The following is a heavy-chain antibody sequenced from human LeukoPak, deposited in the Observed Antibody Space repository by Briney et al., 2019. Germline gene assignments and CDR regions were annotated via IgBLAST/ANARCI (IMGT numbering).Heavy chain of an antibody. V-gene: IGHV4-39*01. CDR3: ARLADSFYDFWSGYYTGVYNWFDP. D-gene: IGHD3-3*01. Sequence: SGTLSLTCVVSGGSIRYGYWWSWVRQPPGKGLEWIGSIYYSGSTYYNPSLKSRVTISVDTSKNQFSLKLSSVTAADTAVYYCARLADSFYDFWSGYYTGVYNWFDPWGQGTLVTVSS. J-gene: IGHJ5*02. CDR1: GGSIRYGYW. CDR2: IYYSGST.